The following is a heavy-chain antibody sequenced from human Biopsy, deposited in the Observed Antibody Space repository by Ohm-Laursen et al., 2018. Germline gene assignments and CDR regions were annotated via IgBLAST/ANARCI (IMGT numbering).Heavy chain of an antibody. CDR1: GFTFNNYG. Sequence: SLRLSCAASGFTFNNYGMQWVRQAPGKGLEWVSSISASGNHIYYTDSVKGRLTVSRDNGKNSVYLQMNSLRVEDTAVYYCARDGEAKYCKHGVCPSDFWGQGTLVTVSS. J-gene: IGHJ4*02. D-gene: IGHD2-8*01. V-gene: IGHV3-21*01. CDR3: ARDGEAKYCKHGVCPSDF. CDR2: ISASGNHI.